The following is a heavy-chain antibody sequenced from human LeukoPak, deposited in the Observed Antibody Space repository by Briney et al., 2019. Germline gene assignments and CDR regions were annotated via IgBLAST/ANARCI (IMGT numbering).Heavy chain of an antibody. J-gene: IGHJ4*02. CDR3: ARDQVVSWIPIRSSTRIAAAGTDY. D-gene: IGHD6-13*01. CDR1: GYTFTGYY. Sequence: ASVKVSCRASGYTFTGYYMHWVRQAPRQGLEWMGWINTNSGGTNYAQKFQGRVTMTRDTSISTAYMELSRLRSDDTAVYYCARDQVVSWIPIRSSTRIAAAGTDYWGQGTLVTVSS. V-gene: IGHV1-2*02. CDR2: INTNSGGT.